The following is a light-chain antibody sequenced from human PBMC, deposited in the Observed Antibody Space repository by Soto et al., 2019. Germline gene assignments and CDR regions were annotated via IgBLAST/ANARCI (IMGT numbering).Light chain of an antibody. Sequence: EIVLTQSPGTLSLSPGERATLSCRASQSVSSSYLAWYQQKPGQAPMPLIYGASSMATGIPDRFSGSGSGTDVTLTISRLEPEDLAVYYCLQYGSSPYAFGQQTKMEI. CDR1: QSVSSSY. V-gene: IGKV3-20*01. CDR3: LQYGSSPYA. CDR2: GAS. J-gene: IGKJ2*01.